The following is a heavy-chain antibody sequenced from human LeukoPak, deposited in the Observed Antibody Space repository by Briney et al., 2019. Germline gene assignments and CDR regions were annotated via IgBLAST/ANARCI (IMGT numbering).Heavy chain of an antibody. CDR2: INHSGST. Sequence: SETLSLTCAVYGASFSGYYWSWIRQPPGKGLEWLGEINHSGSTNYNPSLKSRVTMSVDTSKNQFSLKLSSVTAADTAVYYCARPSYYYDSSGYSYWGQGTLVTVSS. D-gene: IGHD3-22*01. V-gene: IGHV4-34*01. CDR3: ARPSYYYDSSGYSY. J-gene: IGHJ4*02. CDR1: GASFSGYY.